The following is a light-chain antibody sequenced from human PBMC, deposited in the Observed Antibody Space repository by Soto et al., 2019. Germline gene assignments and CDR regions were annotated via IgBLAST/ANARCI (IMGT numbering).Light chain of an antibody. CDR1: QGTSTY. J-gene: IGKJ4*01. V-gene: IGKV1-9*01. CDR2: AAS. Sequence: DIQLTQSPSFLSASVGDRVTITCRASQGTSTYLAWYQQKPGKAPNLLIYAASTLQSGVPSRFSGSGSGTEFTLTINSLQPEDFATYYCQQLNSYPLGFGGGTKVEIK. CDR3: QQLNSYPLG.